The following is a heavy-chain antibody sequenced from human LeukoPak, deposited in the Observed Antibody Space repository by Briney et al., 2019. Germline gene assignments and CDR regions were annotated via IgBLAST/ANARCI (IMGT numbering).Heavy chain of an antibody. CDR3: ARDLGSSWSH. J-gene: IGHJ4*02. CDR2: VYQSGSA. CDR1: GGSISSSAW. Sequence: PSETLSLTCAVSGGSISSSAWWSWVRPPPGKGLEWIGEVYQSGSANYNSFLKSRVTISVDKSKNKFSLKLTSATAADTAVYYCARDLGSSWSHWGQGTLVTVSS. D-gene: IGHD6-13*01. V-gene: IGHV4-4*02.